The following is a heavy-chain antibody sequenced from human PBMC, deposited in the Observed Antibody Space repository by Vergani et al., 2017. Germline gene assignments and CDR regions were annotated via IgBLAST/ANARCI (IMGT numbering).Heavy chain of an antibody. Sequence: EVQLVESGGGLVKPGGSLRLSCAASGFTFSSYSMNWVRQAPGKGLEWVSSISSSSSYIYYADSVKGRFTISRDNAKNSLYLQMNSLRAEDTAVYYCARYPPVVPAAMFDYWGQGTLVTVSS. CDR2: ISSSSSYI. CDR1: GFTFSSYS. D-gene: IGHD2-2*01. CDR3: ARYPPVVPAAMFDY. V-gene: IGHV3-21*01. J-gene: IGHJ4*02.